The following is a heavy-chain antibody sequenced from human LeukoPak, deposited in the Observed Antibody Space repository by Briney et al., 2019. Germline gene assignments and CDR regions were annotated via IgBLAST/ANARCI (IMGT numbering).Heavy chain of an antibody. Sequence: GGSLRLSCAASGFTFSDHFMSWIRQAPGKGLEWVSYISSRGSFTKNADSEKGRFAISRDNAKNSLYLQVNSLRAEDTAVYYCARLKSTSNAFDIWGQGTMVTVSS. CDR1: GFTFSDHF. CDR2: ISSRGSFT. V-gene: IGHV3-11*03. J-gene: IGHJ3*02. CDR3: ARLKSTSNAFDI. D-gene: IGHD1-1*01.